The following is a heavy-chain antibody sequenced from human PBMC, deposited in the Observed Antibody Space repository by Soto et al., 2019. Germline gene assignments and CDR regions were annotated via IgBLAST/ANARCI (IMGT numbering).Heavy chain of an antibody. D-gene: IGHD3-9*01. CDR2: VNPDGTIT. CDR1: VGPFSNYW. CDR3: SYDTFGDKDF. J-gene: IGHJ4*02. Sequence: PSETLRLGCSGPVGPFSNYWMHWVRQAPGKGLVWVSRVNPDGTITTYADSVKGRFTISRDNAKNTLYLQMNSLGVEDTALYYCSYDTFGDKDFWGQGTLVTVSS. V-gene: IGHV3-74*01.